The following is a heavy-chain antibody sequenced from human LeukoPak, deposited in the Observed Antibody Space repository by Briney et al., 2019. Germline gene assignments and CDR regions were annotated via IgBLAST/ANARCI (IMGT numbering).Heavy chain of an antibody. V-gene: IGHV4-59*08. J-gene: IGHJ4*02. Sequence: SETLSLTCTVSGGSISSYYWSWIRQPPGKGLEWIGYIYYSGSTNYNPSLKSRVTISVDTSKNQFSLKLSSVTAADTAVYYCTTGSLRRSSGLWYFDYWGQGTLVTVSS. D-gene: IGHD6-19*01. CDR2: IYYSGST. CDR1: GGSISSYY. CDR3: TTGSLRRSSGLWYFDY.